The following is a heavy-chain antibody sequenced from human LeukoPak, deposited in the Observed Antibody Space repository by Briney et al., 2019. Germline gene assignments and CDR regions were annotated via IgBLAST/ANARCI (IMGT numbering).Heavy chain of an antibody. CDR1: GGSIDNYY. D-gene: IGHD3-22*01. Sequence: PSETLSLTCTVSGGSIDNYYWSWIRQPPGKGLEWIGCIYYSGSTNYNPSLKSRVTMSVDTSKNQFSLKLSSVTAADTAVYYCARDDHYYDSSGYRWNWFDPWGQGTLVTVSS. J-gene: IGHJ5*02. CDR3: ARDDHYYDSSGYRWNWFDP. V-gene: IGHV4-59*12. CDR2: IYYSGST.